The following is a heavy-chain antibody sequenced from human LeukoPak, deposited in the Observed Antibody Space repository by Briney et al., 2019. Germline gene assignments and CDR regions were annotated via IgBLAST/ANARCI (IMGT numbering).Heavy chain of an antibody. Sequence: SETLSLTCIVSGDSNSSVAFYWTWLPQPAGTGLEWIGRIYPSGHTNYNPSVESHDTISRDTSKCQFSLRLTSVTTADTAVYCFVRDWNGDFFDSWGPGSLVTVSS. CDR2: IYPSGHT. J-gene: IGHJ4*02. V-gene: IGHV4-61*02. D-gene: IGHD4-17*01. CDR3: VRDWNGDFFDS. CDR1: GDSNSSVAFY.